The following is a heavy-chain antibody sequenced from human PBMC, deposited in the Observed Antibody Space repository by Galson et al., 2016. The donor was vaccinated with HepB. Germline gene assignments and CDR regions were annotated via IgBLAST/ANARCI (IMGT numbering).Heavy chain of an antibody. D-gene: IGHD3-3*01. V-gene: IGHV3-21*04. J-gene: IGHJ4*02. CDR2: ISSSSVDT. CDR3: ARGSAGGPVEWAYLPFNF. CDR1: GITFRDFN. Sequence: SLRLSCAASGITFRDFNMNWIRQAPGKGPEWVSSISSSSVDTYYADSVKGRFSISRDDSTNSLFLQLNSLRDADTAVYYCARGSAGGPVEWAYLPFNFWGQGILVTVAS.